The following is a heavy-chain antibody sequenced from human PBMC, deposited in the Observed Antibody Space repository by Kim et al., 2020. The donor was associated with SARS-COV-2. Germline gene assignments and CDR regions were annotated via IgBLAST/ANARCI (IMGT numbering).Heavy chain of an antibody. J-gene: IGHJ4*02. V-gene: IGHV3-15*01. CDR1: GFTFSNAW. CDR3: TTVLGYCSGGSCYSWGY. Sequence: GGSLRLSCAASGFTFSNAWMSWVRQAPGKGLEWVGRIKSKTDGGTTDYAAPVKGRFTISRDDSKNTLYLQMNSLKTEDTAVYYCTTVLGYCSGGSCYSWGYWGQGTLVTVSS. CDR2: IKSKTDGGTT. D-gene: IGHD2-15*01.